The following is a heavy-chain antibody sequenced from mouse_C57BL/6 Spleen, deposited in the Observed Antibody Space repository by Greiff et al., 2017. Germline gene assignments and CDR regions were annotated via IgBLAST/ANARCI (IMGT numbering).Heavy chain of an antibody. CDR2: ISDGGSYT. V-gene: IGHV5-4*01. CDR1: GFTFSSYA. Sequence: VQLQQSGGGLVKPGGSLKLSCAASGFTFSSYAMSWVRQTPEKRLEWVATISDGGSYTYYPDNVKGRFTISRDNAKNNLYLQMSHLKSEDTAMYYCARDHSIYAMDYWGQGTSVTVSS. CDR3: ARDHSIYAMDY. J-gene: IGHJ4*01.